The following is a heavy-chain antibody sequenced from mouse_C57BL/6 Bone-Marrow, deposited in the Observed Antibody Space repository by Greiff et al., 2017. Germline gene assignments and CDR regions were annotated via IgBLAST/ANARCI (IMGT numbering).Heavy chain of an antibody. Sequence: EVQLQQSGPELVKPGASVKMSCKASGYTFTDYNMHWVKQSHGKSLEWIGYINPNNGGTSYNQKFKGKATLTVNKSSSTAYMELRSLTSEDSAVYYCARIITTVPHFDDWGQGTTLTVSS. CDR3: ARIITTVPHFDD. CDR1: GYTFTDYN. V-gene: IGHV1-22*01. J-gene: IGHJ2*01. D-gene: IGHD1-1*01. CDR2: INPNNGGT.